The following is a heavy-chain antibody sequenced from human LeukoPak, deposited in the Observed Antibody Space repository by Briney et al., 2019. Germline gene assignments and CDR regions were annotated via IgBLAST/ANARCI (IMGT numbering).Heavy chain of an antibody. Sequence: GASVKVSCKASGYTFTSYDINWVRQATGQGLEWMGWMNPNSGNTGYAQKFQGRVTMTRNTSISTAYMELSRLRSDDTAVYYCAREAPMITFGGVIVFDYWGQGTLVTVSS. CDR1: GYTFTSYD. CDR3: AREAPMITFGGVIVFDY. CDR2: MNPNSGNT. V-gene: IGHV1-8*01. J-gene: IGHJ4*02. D-gene: IGHD3-16*02.